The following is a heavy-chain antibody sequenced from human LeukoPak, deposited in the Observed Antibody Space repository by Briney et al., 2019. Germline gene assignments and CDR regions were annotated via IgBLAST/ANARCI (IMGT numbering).Heavy chain of an antibody. D-gene: IGHD3/OR15-3a*01. CDR2: IKQDGSEK. J-gene: IGHJ4*02. CDR3: ARIAKYDFWNGYLSQHRDY. Sequence: GGSLTLSCTASGFTFSKFWMSWVRQAPGKGLEWVANIKQDGSEKYYVDSVRGRSTISRDNAKNSLYLQMHNLRGGDTAVYYCARIAKYDFWNGYLSQHRDYWGQGALVTVSS. V-gene: IGHV3-7*01. CDR1: GFTFSKFW.